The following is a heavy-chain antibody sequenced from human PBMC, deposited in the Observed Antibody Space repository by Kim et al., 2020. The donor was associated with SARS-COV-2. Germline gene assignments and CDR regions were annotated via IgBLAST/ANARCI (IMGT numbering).Heavy chain of an antibody. CDR1: GFTFSSYW. CDR2: IKQDGSEK. D-gene: IGHD3-22*01. CDR3: ARDLVGYDSSGYYYESGAGGDY. V-gene: IGHV3-7*01. J-gene: IGHJ4*02. Sequence: GGSLRLSCAASGFTFSSYWMSWVRQAPGKGLEWVANIKQDGSEKYYVDSVKGRFTISRDNAKNSLYLQMNSLRAEDTAVYYCARDLVGYDSSGYYYESGAGGDYWGQGTLVTVSS.